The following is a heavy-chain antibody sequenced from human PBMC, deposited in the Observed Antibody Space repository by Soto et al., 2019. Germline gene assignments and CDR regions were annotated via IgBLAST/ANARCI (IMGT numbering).Heavy chain of an antibody. CDR3: AGGRHSSSWYYFYGMDV. D-gene: IGHD6-13*01. J-gene: IGHJ6*02. Sequence: SETLSLTCAVYGGSFSGYYWSWIRQPPGKGLEWIGEINHSGSTNYNPSLKSRVTISVDTSKNQFSLKLSSVTAADTAVYYCAGGRHSSSWYYFYGMDVWGQGTTVTVSS. V-gene: IGHV4-34*01. CDR1: GGSFSGYY. CDR2: INHSGST.